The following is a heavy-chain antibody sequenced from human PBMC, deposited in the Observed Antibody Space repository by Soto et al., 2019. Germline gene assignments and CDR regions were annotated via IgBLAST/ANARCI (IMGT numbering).Heavy chain of an antibody. D-gene: IGHD3-22*01. J-gene: IGHJ4*02. Sequence: GGSLRLCCAASGFTFSSYAMSWVRQAPGKGLEWVSAISGSGGSTYYADSVKGRFTISRDNSKNTLYLQMNSLGAEDTAVYYYAKGPLNYYDSSGYLKDYWGQGTLVTVSS. CDR3: AKGPLNYYDSSGYLKDY. CDR2: ISGSGGST. CDR1: GFTFSSYA. V-gene: IGHV3-23*01.